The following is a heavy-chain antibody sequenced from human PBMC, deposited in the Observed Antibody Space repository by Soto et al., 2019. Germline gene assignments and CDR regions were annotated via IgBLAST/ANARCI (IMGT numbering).Heavy chain of an antibody. V-gene: IGHV3-53*05. CDR3: VRDRDLYRDMFHADL. D-gene: IGHD3-10*02. Sequence: VGSLRLSCAASGFTVSSNYMSWVRQAPGKGLEWVSVIYSGGSTYYADSVKGRFTISRDNSKNTLYLQMNSLRAEDTAVYFCVRDRDLYRDMFHADLWGQGTLVTVSS. CDR1: GFTVSSNY. CDR2: IYSGGST. J-gene: IGHJ4*01.